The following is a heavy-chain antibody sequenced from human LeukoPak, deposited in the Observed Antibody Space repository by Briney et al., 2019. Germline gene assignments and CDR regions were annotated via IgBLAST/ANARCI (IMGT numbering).Heavy chain of an antibody. CDR3: AKDCNGGNCYIDY. CDR1: GFTFTNYA. Sequence: GGSLRLSCAASGFTFTNYAMSWVCQAPGKGLEWVSGMSGRGVSTYYADSVKGRFTISSDNSKNTLYLQMNSLRAEDTAIYYCAKDCNGGNCYIDYWGQGTLVTVAS. J-gene: IGHJ4*02. V-gene: IGHV3-23*01. CDR2: MSGRGVST. D-gene: IGHD2-15*01.